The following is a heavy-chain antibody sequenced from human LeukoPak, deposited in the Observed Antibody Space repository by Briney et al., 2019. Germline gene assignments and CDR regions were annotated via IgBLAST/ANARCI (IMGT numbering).Heavy chain of an antibody. Sequence: ASVKVSCKASGYTFTSYGISWVRQAPGQGLEWMGWISAYNGNTNYAQKLQGRVTMTTDRSTSTAYMELRSLRSDDTAVYYCTRYYYDSSGYDAFDIWGQGTMVTVSS. V-gene: IGHV1-18*01. D-gene: IGHD3-22*01. CDR2: ISAYNGNT. CDR3: TRYYYDSSGYDAFDI. J-gene: IGHJ3*02. CDR1: GYTFTSYG.